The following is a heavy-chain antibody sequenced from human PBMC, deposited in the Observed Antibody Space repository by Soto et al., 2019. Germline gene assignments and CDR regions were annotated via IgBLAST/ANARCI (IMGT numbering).Heavy chain of an antibody. J-gene: IGHJ4*02. CDR3: ERIMCGGDCYDFDY. D-gene: IGHD2-21*02. CDR2: IWYDGSNK. V-gene: IGHV3-33*01. CDR1: GFTFSSYG. Sequence: QVQLVESGGGVVQPGRSLRLSCAASGFTFSSYGMHWVRQAPGKGLEWVAVIWYDGSNKYYTDSVKGRFTISRDNSKNTLYLQMNSLRAEDTAVYYCERIMCGGDCYDFDYWGQGTLVTVSS.